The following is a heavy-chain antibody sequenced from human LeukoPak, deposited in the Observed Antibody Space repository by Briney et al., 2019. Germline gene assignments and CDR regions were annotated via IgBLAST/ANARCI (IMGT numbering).Heavy chain of an antibody. CDR2: IGPSGTNT. CDR3: AKNTPYISGSYSGGGYFDY. J-gene: IGHJ4*02. D-gene: IGHD1-26*01. CDR1: GFTFSNYG. Sequence: GGTLRLSCAASGFTFSNYGMNWVRQAPGKGLEWVSGIGPSGTNTYYADSVKGRFTISRDNSKNTLYLQMNSLRAEDTAVYYCAKNTPYISGSYSGGGYFDYWGQGTLVTVSS. V-gene: IGHV3-NL1*01.